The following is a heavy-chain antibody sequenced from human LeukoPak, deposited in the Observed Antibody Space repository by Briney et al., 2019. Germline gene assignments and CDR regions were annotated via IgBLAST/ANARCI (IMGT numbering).Heavy chain of an antibody. CDR1: GGSFSGYY. CDR2: IYYSGTT. Sequence: TSETLSLTCAVYGGSFSGYYWSWIRQPPGKGLEWIGYIYYSGTTNYNPSLKSRVTISVDTSKNQFSLKLSSVTAADTAVYYCASSWMATPYGLDVWGQGTTVTVSS. J-gene: IGHJ6*02. CDR3: ASSWMATPYGLDV. V-gene: IGHV4-59*08. D-gene: IGHD5-24*01.